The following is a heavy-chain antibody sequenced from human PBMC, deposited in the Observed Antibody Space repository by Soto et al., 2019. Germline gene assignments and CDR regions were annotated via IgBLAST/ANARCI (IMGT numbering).Heavy chain of an antibody. CDR1: GGSISSYY. V-gene: IGHV4-59*01. CDR3: ARAPRGNYGYPSYFDY. Sequence: LETQSHTCPVSGGSISSYYWSWIRQPPGKGLEWIGYIYYSGSTNYNPSLKSRVTISVDTSKNQFSLKLSSVTAADTAVYYCARAPRGNYGYPSYFDYWGQGTLVTVSS. J-gene: IGHJ4*02. D-gene: IGHD3-10*01. CDR2: IYYSGST.